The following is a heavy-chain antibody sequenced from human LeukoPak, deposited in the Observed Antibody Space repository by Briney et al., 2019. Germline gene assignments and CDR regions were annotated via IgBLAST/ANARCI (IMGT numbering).Heavy chain of an antibody. Sequence: GGSLRLSCAASGNYWMHWVCQVPGKGLVWVSHINSDGSWTSYADSVKGRFTISKDNAKNTVYLQMNSLRAEDTAVYYCVSFYETYWGRGTLVTVSS. CDR1: GNYW. CDR3: VSFYETY. CDR2: INSDGSWT. V-gene: IGHV3-74*01. D-gene: IGHD2/OR15-2a*01. J-gene: IGHJ4*02.